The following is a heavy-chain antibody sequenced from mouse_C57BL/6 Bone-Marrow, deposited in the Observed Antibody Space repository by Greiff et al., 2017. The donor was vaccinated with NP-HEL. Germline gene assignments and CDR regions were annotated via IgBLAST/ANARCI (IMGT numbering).Heavy chain of an antibody. CDR1: GYTFTSYW. J-gene: IGHJ4*01. V-gene: IGHV1-69*01. D-gene: IGHD1-1*01. CDR2: IDPSYGCT. CDR3: ARSRFITTAGYAMDY. Sequence: QVQLQQPGAELVMPGASVKLSCKASGYTFTSYWMHWVKQRPGQGLEWIGEIDPSYGCTNYNQKFKGKSTLTVDKSSSTAYMQLSSLTSEDSAVYYCARSRFITTAGYAMDYWGQGTSVTVSS.